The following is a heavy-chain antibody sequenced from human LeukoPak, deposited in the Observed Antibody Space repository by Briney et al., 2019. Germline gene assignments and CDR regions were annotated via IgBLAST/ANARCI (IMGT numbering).Heavy chain of an antibody. D-gene: IGHD1-26*01. V-gene: IGHV5-51*01. Sequence: GESLKISCKGSGYSFTSYWIGWVRQMPGKGLECIGIIYPGDSDTRYSPSFQGQVTISADKSISTAYLQWSSLKASDTAMYYCARPAYSGSYHNYYYYMDVWGKGTTVTVSS. CDR2: IYPGDSDT. J-gene: IGHJ6*03. CDR1: GYSFTSYW. CDR3: ARPAYSGSYHNYYYYMDV.